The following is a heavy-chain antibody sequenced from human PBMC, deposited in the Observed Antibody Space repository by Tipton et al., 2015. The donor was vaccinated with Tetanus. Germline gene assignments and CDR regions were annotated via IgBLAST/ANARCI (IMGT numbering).Heavy chain of an antibody. J-gene: IGHJ3*02. CDR3: ARTFFISGSRIRGGSPFDI. CDR1: DDSMSSGTSY. Sequence: TLSLTCTVSDDSMSSGTSYWGWVRQPPGKALEWLGTVYYDGSPYYNSSLKSRLTISVDTSKRQFSLKLSSVTASDTAIYYCARTFFISGSRIRGGSPFDIWGPGTRVTVSS. CDR2: VYYDGSP. D-gene: IGHD6-19*01. V-gene: IGHV4-39*01.